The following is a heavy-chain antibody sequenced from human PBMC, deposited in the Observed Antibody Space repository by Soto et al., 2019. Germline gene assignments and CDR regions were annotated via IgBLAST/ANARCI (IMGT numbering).Heavy chain of an antibody. CDR1: GLTFSTYS. V-gene: IGHV3-23*01. D-gene: IGHD5-12*01. CDR3: ARWDGYGDE. J-gene: IGHJ4*02. CDR2: LSGGGANT. Sequence: EVQLLESGGGLVQPGGSLRLSCAASGLTFSTYSMAWVRQAPGKGLAWVAGLSGGGANTFYADSGKGRFTISVDNSKNTVYLQMNSMRVEDTAVYYCARWDGYGDEWGQGTLVTVSS.